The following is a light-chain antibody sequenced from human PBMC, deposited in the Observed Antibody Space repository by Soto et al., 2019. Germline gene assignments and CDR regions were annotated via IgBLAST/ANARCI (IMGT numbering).Light chain of an antibody. CDR2: WAS. J-gene: IGKJ4*01. CDR3: QQDYSAPLT. V-gene: IGKV4-1*01. CDR1: QIXLYSSNNKNY. Sequence: IALTQYPDSLSFSLFYMATINFNSSQIXLYSSNNKNYLVWYQQKPGQPPKVLIYWASTRESGVPDRFSGSGSGTDFTLTISSLQAEDVAVYYCQQDYSAPLTFGGGTKVDIK.